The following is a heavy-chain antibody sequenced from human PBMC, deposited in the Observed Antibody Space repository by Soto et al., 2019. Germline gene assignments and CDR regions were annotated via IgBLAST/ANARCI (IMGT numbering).Heavy chain of an antibody. CDR2: ISDTGTT. CDR1: GGSVSSGGHY. D-gene: IGHD1-20*01. CDR3: ARGRSDNSNSYDAFDI. J-gene: IGHJ3*02. V-gene: IGHV4-61*08. Sequence: PSETLSLTCSVSGGSVSSGGHYCSWIRQPPGKGLEWIAYISDTGTTNYNLSLKSRVTISLDMSKNRVSLRLDSVTAADTAVYYCARGRSDNSNSYDAFDIWGQGTMVTVSS.